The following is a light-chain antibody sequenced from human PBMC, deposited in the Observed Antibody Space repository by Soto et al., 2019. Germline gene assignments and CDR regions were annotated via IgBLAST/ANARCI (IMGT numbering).Light chain of an antibody. V-gene: IGKV3-20*01. CDR3: QLYGTSPPLT. Sequence: EFVLTQSPGTLSLSPGERATLSCRASQSVGSNSLAWYQQKPGQAPRILIYGASTRATGIPDRFSGSGSGSDFTLTISRLEPEVFAVYYCQLYGTSPPLTFGGGTKVEIK. J-gene: IGKJ4*01. CDR2: GAS. CDR1: QSVGSNS.